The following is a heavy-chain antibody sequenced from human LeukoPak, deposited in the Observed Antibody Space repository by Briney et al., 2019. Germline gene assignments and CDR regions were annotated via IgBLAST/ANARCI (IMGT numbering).Heavy chain of an antibody. V-gene: IGHV3-21*01. CDR3: ARDPYSGSYGNYYYYFMDV. Sequence: GGSLRLSCAASGFTFSSYNMNWVRQAPGKGLEWVSSITSGSRYRFYADSVKGRFTISRDNAKNSLYLQMNSLRAEDTAVYYCARDPYSGSYGNYYYYFMDVWGKGTTVTISS. CDR2: ITSGSRYR. D-gene: IGHD1-26*01. CDR1: GFTFSSYN. J-gene: IGHJ6*03.